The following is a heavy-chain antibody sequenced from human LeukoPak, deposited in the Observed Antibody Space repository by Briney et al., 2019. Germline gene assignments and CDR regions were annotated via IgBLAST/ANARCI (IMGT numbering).Heavy chain of an antibody. CDR3: AKGADSSGYYEPEYFQH. J-gene: IGHJ1*01. CDR2: IGGGGGST. D-gene: IGHD3-22*01. Sequence: GGSLRLSCSMSGFTLSHYAMSWVRQAPGKGLEWVSTIGGGGGSTYYADSVKGRFTISRDNSKNTLYLQMNSLRAEDTAVYYCAKGADSSGYYEPEYFQHWGQGTLVTVSS. V-gene: IGHV3-23*01. CDR1: GFTLSHYA.